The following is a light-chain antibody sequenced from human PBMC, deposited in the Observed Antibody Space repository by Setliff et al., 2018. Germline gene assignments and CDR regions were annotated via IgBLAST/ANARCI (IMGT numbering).Light chain of an antibody. J-gene: IGLJ1*01. Sequence: QSALAQPASVSGSPGQSITISCTGTSSDVGGYKYVSWYQRHPGKAPKVVIYDVNQRPSGVSNRFSGSKSGNTASLSISGLQAEDEADYYCNSYTRSDTFVFGTGTKVTVL. CDR1: SSDVGGYKY. V-gene: IGLV2-14*03. CDR3: NSYTRSDTFV. CDR2: DVN.